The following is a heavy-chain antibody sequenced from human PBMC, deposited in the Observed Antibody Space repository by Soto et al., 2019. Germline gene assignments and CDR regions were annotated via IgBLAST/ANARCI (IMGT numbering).Heavy chain of an antibody. J-gene: IGHJ4*02. V-gene: IGHV3-48*02. CDR3: AREDNSGFVFRNFDY. Sequence: PGGSLRLSCAASGFTFSSYSMNWVRQAPGKGLEWVSYISSSSSTIYYANSVKGRFTISRDNAKNSLYLQMNSLRDEDTAVYYCAREDNSGFVFRNFDYWGQGTLVTVSS. CDR1: GFTFSSYS. D-gene: IGHD3-22*01. CDR2: ISSSSSTI.